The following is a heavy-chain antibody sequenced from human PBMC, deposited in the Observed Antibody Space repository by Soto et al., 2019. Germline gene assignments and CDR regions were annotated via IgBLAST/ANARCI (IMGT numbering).Heavy chain of an antibody. CDR2: ISGSGGST. CDR1: GFTFSSYA. V-gene: IGHV3-23*01. D-gene: IGHD3-3*01. Sequence: EVQLLESGGGLVQPGGSLRLSCAASGFTFSSYAMSWVRQAPGKGLEWVSGISGSGGSTYFADSVKGRFTISRDNSKNTLFLQMNSLRAEDTAVYYCAKGPIYDFWSGSNYYMDVWGKGTTVTVSS. J-gene: IGHJ6*03. CDR3: AKGPIYDFWSGSNYYMDV.